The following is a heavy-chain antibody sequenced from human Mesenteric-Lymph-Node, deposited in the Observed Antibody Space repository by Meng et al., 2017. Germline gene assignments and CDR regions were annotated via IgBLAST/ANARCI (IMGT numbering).Heavy chain of an antibody. Sequence: EGQLVESGGDLVQPGGSLRLSCEGSGFTFSSYWMHWVRQAPGKGLVWISRINTDGSSSSYADSVMGRFTISRDNAKNTLYLQLNSLRVEDTAIYYCTRAGSYRHDYWGQGTLVTVSS. D-gene: IGHD3-16*01. CDR1: GFTFSSYW. J-gene: IGHJ4*02. CDR2: INTDGSSS. CDR3: TRAGSYRHDY. V-gene: IGHV3-74*01.